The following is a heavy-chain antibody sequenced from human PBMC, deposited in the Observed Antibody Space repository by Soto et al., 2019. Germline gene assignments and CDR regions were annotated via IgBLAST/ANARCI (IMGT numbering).Heavy chain of an antibody. J-gene: IGHJ4*02. D-gene: IGHD1-1*01. Sequence: EVQLLESGGGLVQPGGSLRLSCAASGFTFNNYAMSWVRQAPGKGPEWVSVISGSGGSTYYADSVKGRFTLSRDSSTNTLYLQMNSLSGEDTAVYYCAKRATGTYFDYWGQGTLVTVSS. CDR2: ISGSGGST. V-gene: IGHV3-23*01. CDR3: AKRATGTYFDY. CDR1: GFTFNNYA.